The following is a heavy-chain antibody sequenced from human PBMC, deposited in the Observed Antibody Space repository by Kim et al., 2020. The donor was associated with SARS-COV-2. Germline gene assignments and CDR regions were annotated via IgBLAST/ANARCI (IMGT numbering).Heavy chain of an antibody. J-gene: IGHJ4*02. CDR1: GFTFSNYA. D-gene: IGHD4-17*01. CDR3: AKGSTLTTGGYFDC. V-gene: IGHV3-23*01. Sequence: GGSLRLSCAASGFTFSNYAMSWVRQAPGKGLEWVSAISPTGDRTFYAGSVKGRFTISRDNSKNTLYLQMNSLSAEDTAVYFCAKGSTLTTGGYFDCWGQGTLLTVSP. CDR2: ISPTGDRT.